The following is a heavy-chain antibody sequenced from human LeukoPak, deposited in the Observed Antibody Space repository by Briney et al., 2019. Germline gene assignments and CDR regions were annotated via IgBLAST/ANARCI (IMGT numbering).Heavy chain of an antibody. J-gene: IGHJ4*02. V-gene: IGHV1-69*01. CDR2: IIPIFGTA. Sequence: SVKVSCKASGGTFSSYAISWVRQAPGQGLEWTGGIIPIFGTANYAQKFQGRVTITADESTSTAYMELSSLRSEDTAVYYCARDGDGYNPNWGQGTLVTVSS. CDR3: ARDGDGYNPN. D-gene: IGHD5-24*01. CDR1: GGTFSSYA.